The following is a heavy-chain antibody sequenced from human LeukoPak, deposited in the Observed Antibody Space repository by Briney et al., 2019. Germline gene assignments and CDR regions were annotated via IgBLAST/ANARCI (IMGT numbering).Heavy chain of an antibody. CDR2: MLPIFGTA. CDR1: GGNFRNYG. J-gene: IGHJ4*02. CDR3: ATDPNPYSSTSGYFDF. V-gene: IGHV1-69*13. D-gene: IGHD6-13*01. Sequence: ASVKVSCKASGGNFRNYGFHWVRRAPGRGREGMGGMLPIFGTANYAQKFQGRVTITADESSNTASLDLSSLTSEDAAVYYCATDPNPYSSTSGYFDFWGQGTLVTVSS.